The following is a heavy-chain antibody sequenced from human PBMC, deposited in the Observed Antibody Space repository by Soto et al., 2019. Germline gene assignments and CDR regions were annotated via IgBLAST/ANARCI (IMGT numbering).Heavy chain of an antibody. J-gene: IGHJ5*01. V-gene: IGHV4-39*01. D-gene: IGHD3-10*01. CDR1: GGSVSSSIYY. Sequence: SETLSLTCTVSGGSVSSSIYYWGWIRQPPRKGLEWIGSIYYSGSTYYNPSLKSRATISLDTSKNQFSLRLNSVTAADAALYYCAAGDYSGSGTYYNGWFDSWGQGTLVTVSS. CDR3: AAGDYSGSGTYYNGWFDS. CDR2: IYYSGST.